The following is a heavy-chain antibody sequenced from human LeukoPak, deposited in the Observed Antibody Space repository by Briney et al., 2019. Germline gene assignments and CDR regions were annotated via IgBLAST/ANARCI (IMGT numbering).Heavy chain of an antibody. V-gene: IGHV3-74*01. J-gene: IGHJ6*02. CDR3: ARGDYDLSGSYHYGMDV. CDR1: EFTFSNYW. CDR2: IRYDGIVT. D-gene: IGHD3-10*01. Sequence: PGGSLRLSCVASEFTFSNYWIHWVRQPPGKGLVWVSRIRYDGIVTNYADSVEGRFTISRDNSENTLYLEMNSLRGEDTAVYYCARGDYDLSGSYHYGMDVWGQGTTVTVSS.